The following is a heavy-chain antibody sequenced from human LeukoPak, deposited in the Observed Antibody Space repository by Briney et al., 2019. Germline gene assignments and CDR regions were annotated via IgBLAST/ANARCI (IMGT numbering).Heavy chain of an antibody. CDR1: GGSFSGYY. V-gene: IGHV4-34*01. J-gene: IGHJ4*02. CDR3: ARGLSDDSSGYYLYYFDY. Sequence: PSETLSLTCAVYGGSFSGYYWSWIRQPPQEGLEWIGEINHSGSTNYNPSLKSRVTISVDTSKNQFSLKLSSVTAADTAVYYCARGLSDDSSGYYLYYFDYWGQGTLVTVSS. D-gene: IGHD3-22*01. CDR2: INHSGST.